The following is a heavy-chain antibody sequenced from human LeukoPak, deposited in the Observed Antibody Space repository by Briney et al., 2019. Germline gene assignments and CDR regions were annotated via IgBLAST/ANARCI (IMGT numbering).Heavy chain of an antibody. J-gene: IGHJ6*03. CDR2: IIEGGDVK. D-gene: IGHD3-16*01. V-gene: IGHV3-7*01. CDR3: ARETSQKGAHYMDV. Sequence: GGSLRLSCAASGFTFSAYWMTWVRQAPGKGLAWVANIIEGGDVKYYVDSVKGRFTISRDNTKNSLYLQMTSLRADDTAVYYCARETSQKGAHYMDVWGKGTTVTISS. CDR1: GFTFSAYW.